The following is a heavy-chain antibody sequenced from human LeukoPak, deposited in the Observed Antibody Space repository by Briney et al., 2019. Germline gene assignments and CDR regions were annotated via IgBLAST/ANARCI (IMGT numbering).Heavy chain of an antibody. D-gene: IGHD3-16*01. Sequence: PSETLSLTCTVSGGSISSGGYYWSWIRQHPGKGLEWIGYIYYSGSTYYNPSLKSRVTISVDTSKNQFSLKLSSVTAADTAVYYCARNPRHYDGSDYWGQGTLVTVSS. CDR1: GGSISSGGYY. CDR3: ARNPRHYDGSDY. CDR2: IYYSGST. V-gene: IGHV4-31*03. J-gene: IGHJ4*02.